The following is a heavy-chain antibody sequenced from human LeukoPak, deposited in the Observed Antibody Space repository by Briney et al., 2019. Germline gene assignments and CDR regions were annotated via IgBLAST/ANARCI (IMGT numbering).Heavy chain of an antibody. D-gene: IGHD3-3*01. CDR3: ARVKGEGYYDFWSGYYGAFDI. Sequence: ASVKVSCKASGGTFSSYAISWVRQAPGQGLEWMGGTVPIFGTANYAQKFQGRVTITADKSTSTAYMELSSLRSEDTAVYYCARVKGEGYYDFWSGYYGAFDIWGQGTMVTVSS. CDR2: TVPIFGTA. J-gene: IGHJ3*02. V-gene: IGHV1-69*06. CDR1: GGTFSSYA.